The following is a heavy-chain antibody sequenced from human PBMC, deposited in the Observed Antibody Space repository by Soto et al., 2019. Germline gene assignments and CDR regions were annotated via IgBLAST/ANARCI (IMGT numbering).Heavy chain of an antibody. D-gene: IGHD3-16*01. CDR3: VARGAHSTLDN. CDR1: GASVTSGGYS. CDR2: NNLDGNT. Sequence: NPSETLSLTCAVFGASVTSGGYSWSWVRQPPGNGLEWIGDNNLDGNTYYNPSLKSRATTSVDRSKNQLSPKLSSVTAADTAVYYCVARGAHSTLDNWGQGTLVTVSS. V-gene: IGHV4-30-2*01. J-gene: IGHJ4*02.